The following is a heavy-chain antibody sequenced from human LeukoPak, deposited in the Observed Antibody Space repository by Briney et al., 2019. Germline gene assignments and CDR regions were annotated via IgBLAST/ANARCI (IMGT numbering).Heavy chain of an antibody. J-gene: IGHJ3*02. V-gene: IGHV3-7*05. CDR2: IKQDGSEK. CDR1: GFTFSNYW. CDR3: AKLIGADRLNGFHI. D-gene: IGHD6-13*01. Sequence: PGGSLRLSCAASGFTFSNYWMSWVRQAPGEGLEWVANIKQDGSEKYYVDSVKGRFTISRDNSKNTLYLQMNSLRAEDTAVYYCAKLIGADRLNGFHIWGQGTMVTVSS.